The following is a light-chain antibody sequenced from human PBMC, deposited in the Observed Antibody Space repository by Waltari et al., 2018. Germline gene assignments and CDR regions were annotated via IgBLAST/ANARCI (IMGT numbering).Light chain of an antibody. CDR3: SSYASSK. Sequence: QSALTQPASVSGSPGPTITISCTGTSSAIGCHNYVSWYQQHPGKAPKLMIYDVVKRPSGVSNRFSGSKSGNTASLTISGLQAEDDAIYYCSSYASSKFGGGTKLTVL. CDR1: SSAIGCHNY. CDR2: DVV. V-gene: IGLV2-14*01. J-gene: IGLJ2*01.